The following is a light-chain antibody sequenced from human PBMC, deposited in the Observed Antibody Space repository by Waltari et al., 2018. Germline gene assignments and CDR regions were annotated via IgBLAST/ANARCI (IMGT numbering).Light chain of an antibody. CDR1: SSDIGSQKY. CDR3: CAYTGSVWV. CDR2: DVS. J-gene: IGLJ3*02. V-gene: IGLV2-14*03. Sequence: QSALTQPASVSGSPGQSITMSCTGTSSDIGSQKYVSWYQQHPGKAPKLMIYDVSELPSGVSKRFSASKSVNTASLTISGLQADGEADYYCCAYTGSVWVFGGGTKLTVL.